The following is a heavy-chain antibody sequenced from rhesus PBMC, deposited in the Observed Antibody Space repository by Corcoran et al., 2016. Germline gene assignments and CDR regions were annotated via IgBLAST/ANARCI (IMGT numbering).Heavy chain of an antibody. Sequence: QVQLQESGPGLVKPSETLSLTCAVSGGSVSSSNWWSWIRQPPGKGLEWIGYISGSSGSTYYNPSLKSRVTISTDTSKNQVSLKLSSVTAADTAVYYCAREAPANYWGQGVLVTVSS. V-gene: IGHV4-65*01. CDR2: ISGSSGST. CDR3: AREAPANY. D-gene: IGHD2-33*01. J-gene: IGHJ4*01. CDR1: GGSVSSSNW.